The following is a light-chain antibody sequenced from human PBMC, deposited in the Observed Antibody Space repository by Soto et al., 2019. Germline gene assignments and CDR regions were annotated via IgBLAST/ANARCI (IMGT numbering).Light chain of an antibody. CDR1: QSVGSNF. CDR2: GAS. V-gene: IGKV3-20*01. J-gene: IGKJ1*01. CDR3: QQYGSSSWT. Sequence: IVLTQSPGTLSLSPGDRATLSCRASQSVGSNFLAWYQQKPGQAPRLLIYGASSRATGIPDRFGGSGSGTEFTLTISRLEPEDFAVYYCQQYGSSSWTFGQGTKVDIK.